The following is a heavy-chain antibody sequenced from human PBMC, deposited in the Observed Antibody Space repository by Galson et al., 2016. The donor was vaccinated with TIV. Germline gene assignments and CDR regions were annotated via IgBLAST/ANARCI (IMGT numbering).Heavy chain of an antibody. CDR3: ARERRYCGDQCYLRYYYGMDV. Sequence: LRLSCAAAGFSVSDNYMNWVRQAPGKRLEWVSIIYNDGTTYYADSVKGRFTISRDNSKNTVYLQMHSLGADDAAVYHCARERRYCGDQCYLRYYYGMDVWGQGTTVTVSS. CDR2: IYNDGTT. V-gene: IGHV3-53*05. CDR1: GFSVSDNY. D-gene: IGHD2-21*01. J-gene: IGHJ6*02.